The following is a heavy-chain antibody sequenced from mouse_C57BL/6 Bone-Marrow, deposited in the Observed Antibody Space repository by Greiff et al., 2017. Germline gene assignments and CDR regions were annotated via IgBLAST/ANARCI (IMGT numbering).Heavy chain of an antibody. CDR2: IYPGSGST. CDR3: ARDEGFYAMDY. J-gene: IGHJ4*01. Sequence: QVQLQQPGAELVKPGASVKMSCKASGYTFTSYWITWVKQRPGQGLEWIGDIYPGSGSTNYNEKFKSKATLTLDTSSSTAYMQLSSLTSEDSAVYYCARDEGFYAMDYWGQGTSVTGSS. V-gene: IGHV1-55*01. CDR1: GYTFTSYW.